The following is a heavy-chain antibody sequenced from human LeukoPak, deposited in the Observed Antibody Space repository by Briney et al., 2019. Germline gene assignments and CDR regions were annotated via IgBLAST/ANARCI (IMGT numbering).Heavy chain of an antibody. D-gene: IGHD3-10*01. J-gene: IGHJ4*02. V-gene: IGHV3-66*01. CDR3: ARDVDYYDSGSREIQIHY. CDR1: EFSVGSNY. CDR2: IYSGGST. Sequence: GGSLRLSCAASEFSVGSNYMTWVRQAPGKGLEWVSLIYSGGSTYYADSVKGRFTISRDNSKNTLFLQMNSLRVEDTAVYYCARDVDYYDSGSREIQIHYWGQGTLVTVSS.